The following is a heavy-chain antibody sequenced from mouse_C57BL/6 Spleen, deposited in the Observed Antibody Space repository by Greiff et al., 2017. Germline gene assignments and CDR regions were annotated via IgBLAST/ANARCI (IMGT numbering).Heavy chain of an antibody. D-gene: IGHD2-10*01. CDR1: GFTFSDYY. CDR3: ARHAYPYAMDY. J-gene: IGHJ4*01. CDR2: ISNGGGST. Sequence: EVQGVESGGGLVQPGGSLKLSCAASGFTFSDYYMYWVRQTPEKRLEWVAYISNGGGSTYYPDTVKGRFTISRDNAKNTLYLQMSRLKSEDTAMYYCARHAYPYAMDYWGQGTSVTVSS. V-gene: IGHV5-12*01.